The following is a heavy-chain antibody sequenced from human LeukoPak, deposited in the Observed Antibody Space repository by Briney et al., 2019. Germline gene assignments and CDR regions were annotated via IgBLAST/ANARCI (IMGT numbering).Heavy chain of an antibody. J-gene: IGHJ4*02. CDR1: QFTFSYYA. CDR3: ARWGLAYTIDY. D-gene: IGHD2-21*01. V-gene: IGHV3-21*01. Sequence: GGSLRLSCSASQFTFSYYAMTWVRQAPGKGLEWVSGIGGSGDYTYYADSVKGRFTISRDDAKTSLYLQMDNLRVEDTAVYSCARWGLAYTIDYWGQGTLVTVSS. CDR2: IGGSGDYT.